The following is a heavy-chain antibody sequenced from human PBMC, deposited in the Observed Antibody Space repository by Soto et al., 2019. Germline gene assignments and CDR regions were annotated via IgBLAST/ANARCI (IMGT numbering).Heavy chain of an antibody. CDR2: IIPIFGTA. D-gene: IGHD2-2*01. V-gene: IGHV1-69*13. CDR1: GGTFSSYA. Sequence: ASVKVSCKASGGTFSSYAISCVRQAPGQGLEWMGGIIPIFGTANYAQKFQGRVTITADESTSTAYMELSSLRSEDTAVYYCAIEKDIVVVPAAQGGYGMDVWGQGTTVTVSS. J-gene: IGHJ6*02. CDR3: AIEKDIVVVPAAQGGYGMDV.